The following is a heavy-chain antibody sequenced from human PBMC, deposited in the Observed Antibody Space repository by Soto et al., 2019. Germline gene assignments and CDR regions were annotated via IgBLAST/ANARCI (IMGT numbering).Heavy chain of an antibody. CDR1: GFTFSSYA. V-gene: IGHV3-23*01. CDR2: ISGSGGST. J-gene: IGHJ4*02. CDR3: AKGNEDTAMVTGYYFDY. Sequence: RRLSCAASGFTFSSYAMSWVRQAPGKGLEWVSAISGSGGSTYYADSVKGRFTISRDNSKNTLYLQMNSLRAEDTAVYYCAKGNEDTAMVTGYYFDYWGQGTLVTVSS. D-gene: IGHD5-18*01.